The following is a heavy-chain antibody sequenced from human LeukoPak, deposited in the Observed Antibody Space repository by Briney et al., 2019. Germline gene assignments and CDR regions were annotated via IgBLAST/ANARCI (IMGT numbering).Heavy chain of an antibody. D-gene: IGHD3-3*01. CDR1: GFTFSSDW. V-gene: IGHV3-7*01. CDR2: IKQDGSEK. Sequence: GGSLRLSCAASGFTFSSDWMSWVRQAPGKGLEWVANIKQDGSEKYYVDSVKGRFTISRNNAKNSLYLQMNSLRAEDTAVYYCARDKGSSTYYDFWSGYCWFDPWGQGTLVTVSS. J-gene: IGHJ5*02. CDR3: ARDKGSSTYYDFWSGYCWFDP.